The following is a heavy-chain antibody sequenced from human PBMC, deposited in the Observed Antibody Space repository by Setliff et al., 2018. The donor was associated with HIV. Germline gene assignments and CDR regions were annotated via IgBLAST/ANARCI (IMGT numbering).Heavy chain of an antibody. V-gene: IGHV4-39*01. CDR3: ARKYCCGDGHFYYSMDV. CDR2: IYYSGST. J-gene: IGHJ6*03. Sequence: SETLSLTCTVSGGPITTSDYYWGWIRQPPGKGLEWIGGIYYSGSTYYSPSLKIRVTISVDTSKNQVSLNLHSVPAADTAVDYCARKYCCGDGHFYYSMDVWGKGTTVTVSS. D-gene: IGHD2-21*02. CDR1: GGPITTSDYY.